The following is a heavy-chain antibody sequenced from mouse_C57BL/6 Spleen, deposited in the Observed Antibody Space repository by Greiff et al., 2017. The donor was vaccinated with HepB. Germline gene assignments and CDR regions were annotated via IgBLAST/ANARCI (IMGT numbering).Heavy chain of an antibody. D-gene: IGHD4-1*01. CDR2: INPYNGDT. V-gene: IGHV1-20*01. CDR1: GYSFTGYF. Sequence: VQLQQSGPELVKPGDSVKISCKASGYSFTGYFMNWVMQSHGKSLEWIGRINPYNGDTFYNQKFKGKATLTVDKSSSTAHMELRSLTSEDSAVYYCARSLGRGNYAMDYWGQGTSVTVSS. CDR3: ARSLGRGNYAMDY. J-gene: IGHJ4*01.